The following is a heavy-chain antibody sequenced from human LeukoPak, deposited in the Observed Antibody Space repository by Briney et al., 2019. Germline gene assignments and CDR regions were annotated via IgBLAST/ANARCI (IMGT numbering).Heavy chain of an antibody. J-gene: IGHJ3*02. V-gene: IGHV3-73*01. CDR3: TRGDCSGGSCYLPVGSHDAFDI. CDR2: TRSKANSYAT. CDR1: GFTFSGSA. Sequence: RSGGSLRLSCAASGFTFSGSAMHWVRQASGKGLEWVGRTRSKANSYATAYAASVKGRFTISRDDSKNTAYLQMNSLKTEDTAVYYCTRGDCSGGSCYLPVGSHDAFDIWGQGTMVTVSS. D-gene: IGHD2-15*01.